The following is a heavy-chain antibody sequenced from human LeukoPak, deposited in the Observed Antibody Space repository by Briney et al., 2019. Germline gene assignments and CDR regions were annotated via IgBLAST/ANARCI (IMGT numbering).Heavy chain of an antibody. J-gene: IGHJ6*02. D-gene: IGHD2-8*01. CDR1: GDSVSNPSYY. Sequence: SETLSLTCTVSGDSVSNPSYYWTWIRQPPGKGLEWIGFIYYSGSTDYNPSLKSRVTISVDRSKNQFSLKLSSVTPSDTAVYYCPRDREVSGYYYYGMDVWGQGTTVTVSS. CDR2: IYYSGST. CDR3: PRDREVSGYYYYGMDV. V-gene: IGHV4-61*01.